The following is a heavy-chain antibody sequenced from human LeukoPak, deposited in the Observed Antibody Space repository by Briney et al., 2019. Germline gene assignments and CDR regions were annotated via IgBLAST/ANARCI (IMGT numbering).Heavy chain of an antibody. CDR2: IYSGGST. CDR1: GFTFSNYA. V-gene: IGHV3-53*04. Sequence: PGGSLRLSCAASGFTFSNYAMSWVRQAPGRGLEWVSVIYSGGSTYYADSVKGRFTISRHNSKNTLYLQMNSLRAEDTAVYYCARGTSGSYSDAFDIWGQGTMVTVSS. J-gene: IGHJ3*02. D-gene: IGHD1-26*01. CDR3: ARGTSGSYSDAFDI.